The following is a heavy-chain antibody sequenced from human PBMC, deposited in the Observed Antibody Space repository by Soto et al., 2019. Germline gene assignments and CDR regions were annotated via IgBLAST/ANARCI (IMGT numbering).Heavy chain of an antibody. CDR2: INAGNGNT. D-gene: IGHD2-2*01. J-gene: IGHJ4*02. CDR3: AREGGIVVVPAAPFYFDY. Sequence: QVQLVQSGAEVKKPGASVKVSCKASGYTFTSYAMHWVRQAPGQRLEWMGWINAGNGNTKYSQKFQDRVTITRDTSASTAYMELSSLRSEDTAVYYCAREGGIVVVPAAPFYFDYWGQGTLVTVSS. V-gene: IGHV1-3*01. CDR1: GYTFTSYA.